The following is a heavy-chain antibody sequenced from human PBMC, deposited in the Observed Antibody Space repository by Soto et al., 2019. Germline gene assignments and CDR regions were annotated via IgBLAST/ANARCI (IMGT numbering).Heavy chain of an antibody. CDR2: SRPKSGGT. J-gene: IGHJ4*02. Sequence: GASVKVSCKASGYTFIDYYMHWVRQDPGQGCEGMGRSRPKSGGTNYAQKFQGRVTMTWDTSLNTAYMELSSLMSEDTAGYYCARPPGYISDWYYFDLWGQGTLVTVSS. CDR1: GYTFIDYY. V-gene: IGHV1-2*02. CDR3: ARPPGYISDWYYFDL. D-gene: IGHD6-19*01.